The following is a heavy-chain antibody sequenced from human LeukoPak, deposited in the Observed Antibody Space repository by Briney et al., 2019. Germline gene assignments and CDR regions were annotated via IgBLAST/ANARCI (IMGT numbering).Heavy chain of an antibody. Sequence: PSETLSLTCTVSGGSISSYYWSWIRQPAGKGLEWIGRIYTSGSTNYNPSLKSRVTMSVDTSKNQFSLKLSSVTAADTAVYYCARFIAAAGTVGWFDPWGQGTLVTVSS. CDR3: ARFIAAAGTVGWFDP. CDR1: GGSISSYY. V-gene: IGHV4-4*07. D-gene: IGHD6-13*01. CDR2: IYTSGST. J-gene: IGHJ5*02.